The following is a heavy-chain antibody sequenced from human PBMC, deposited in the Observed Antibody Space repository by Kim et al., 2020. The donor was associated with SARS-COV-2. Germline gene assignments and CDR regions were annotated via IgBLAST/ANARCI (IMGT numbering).Heavy chain of an antibody. Sequence: GGSLRLSCAASGFTFSSYCMHWVRQAPGKGLEWVAVISYDGSNTYYADSVKGRFTISRDNSKNTLYLQMNSLRAEDTAVYYCAPWGGSPYDYWGQGTLGPVSS. CDR2: ISYDGSNT. J-gene: IGHJ4*02. V-gene: IGHV3-30*03. CDR1: GFTFSSYC. CDR3: APWGGSPYDY. D-gene: IGHD1-26*01.